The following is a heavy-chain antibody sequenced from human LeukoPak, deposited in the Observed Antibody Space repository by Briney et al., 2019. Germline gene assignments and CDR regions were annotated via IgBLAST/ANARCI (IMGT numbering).Heavy chain of an antibody. CDR1: GDSISRYY. J-gene: IGHJ4*02. CDR3: VRAGWYNFDS. D-gene: IGHD2-15*01. V-gene: IGHV4-59*01. Sequence: SETLSLTCTVSGDSISRYYWNWIRQSPGKGLEWIGYIYYSGSTNYNPSLQSRVTISVDTSKNQFSLKLSSVTAADTAVYYCVRAGWYNFDSWGQGTLVTVSS. CDR2: IYYSGST.